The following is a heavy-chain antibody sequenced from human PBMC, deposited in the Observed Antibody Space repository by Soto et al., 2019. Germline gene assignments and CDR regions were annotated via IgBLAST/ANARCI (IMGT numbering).Heavy chain of an antibody. CDR3: ATGSQVEIVPPVTGRLRAFDI. V-gene: IGHV3-23*01. CDR2: ISGSAGSS. CDR1: GFTFSSYA. Sequence: GGSLRLSCAVSGFTFSSYAMTWVRQAPGKGLEWVSGISGSAGSSNYADSVKGRFTISRDNSKNTLYLQMNSLRAEDTAIYYCATGSQVEIVPPVTGRLRAFDIWGQGTMVTVSS. D-gene: IGHD2-2*01. J-gene: IGHJ3*02.